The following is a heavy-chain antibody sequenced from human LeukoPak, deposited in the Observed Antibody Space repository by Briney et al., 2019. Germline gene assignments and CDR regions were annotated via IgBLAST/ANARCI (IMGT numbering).Heavy chain of an antibody. CDR3: ARGNYYDST. V-gene: IGHV4-34*01. CDR1: GGSFSGYY. J-gene: IGHJ5*02. CDR2: INHSGST. Sequence: SETLSLTCAVYGGSFSGYYWSWIRQPPGKGLEWIGEINHSGSTNHNPSLKSRVTISVDTSKNQFSLKLSSVTAADTAVYYCARGNYYDSTWGQGTLVTVSS. D-gene: IGHD3-22*01.